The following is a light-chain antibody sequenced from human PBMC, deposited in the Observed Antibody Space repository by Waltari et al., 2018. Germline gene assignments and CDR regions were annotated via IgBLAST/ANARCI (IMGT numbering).Light chain of an antibody. CDR3: HQRSSWPLT. CDR1: QSVSSY. CDR2: DTS. J-gene: IGKJ4*01. Sequence: EIVLTQSPATLCLSPGERDTLSCRASQSVSSYLVWYRQKPGQAPRLLIYDTSSRATGIPARCSGSGAGTDFTLTISSLEPEDFAVYYCHQRSSWPLTFGGGTKVEIK. V-gene: IGKV3-11*01.